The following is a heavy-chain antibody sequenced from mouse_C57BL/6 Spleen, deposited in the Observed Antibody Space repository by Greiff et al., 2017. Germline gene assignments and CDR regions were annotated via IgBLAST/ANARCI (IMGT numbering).Heavy chain of an antibody. Sequence: VQLQQSGTELVKPGASVKLSCKASGYTFTSYWMHWVKQRPGQGLEWIGNINPSNGGTNYNEKFKSKATLTVDKSSSTAYLQLSSLTSEDSAVYYCAREGGKTLYFDYWGQGTTLTVSS. J-gene: IGHJ2*01. CDR3: AREGGKTLYFDY. V-gene: IGHV1-53*01. CDR2: INPSNGGT. CDR1: GYTFTSYW.